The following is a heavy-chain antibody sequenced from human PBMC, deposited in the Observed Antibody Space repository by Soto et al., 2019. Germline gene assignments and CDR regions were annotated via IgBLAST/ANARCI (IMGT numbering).Heavy chain of an antibody. CDR3: AKPRGGYCSGGSCPSPNAFDI. J-gene: IGHJ3*02. Sequence: EVQLLESGGGLVQPGGSLRLSCAASGFTFSSYAMSWVRQAPGKGLEWVSAISGSGGSTYYADSVKGRFTISRDNSKNTLYLQMNSLRAEDTAVYYCAKPRGGYCSGGSCPSPNAFDIWGQGTMVTFSS. V-gene: IGHV3-23*01. CDR2: ISGSGGST. D-gene: IGHD2-15*01. CDR1: GFTFSSYA.